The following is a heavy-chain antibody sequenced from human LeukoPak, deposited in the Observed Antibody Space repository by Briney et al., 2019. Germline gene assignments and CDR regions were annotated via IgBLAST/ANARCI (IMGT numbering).Heavy chain of an antibody. J-gene: IGHJ5*02. V-gene: IGHV4-39*07. CDR2: IYYSGST. Sequence: SETLSLTCTVSGGSISSSSYYWGWIRQPPGRGLEWIGSIYYSGSTYYNPSLKSRVTISVDTSKNQFSLKLISVTAADTAVYYCAQGGQYCSSTSCYNWFGPWGQGTLVTVSS. D-gene: IGHD2-2*02. CDR3: AQGGQYCSSTSCYNWFGP. CDR1: GGSISSSSYY.